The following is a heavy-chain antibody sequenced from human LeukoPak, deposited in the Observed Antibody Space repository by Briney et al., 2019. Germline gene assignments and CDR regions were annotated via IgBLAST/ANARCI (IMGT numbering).Heavy chain of an antibody. D-gene: IGHD6-13*01. CDR2: INHSGST. CDR3: ARVQQLGQGFHY. Sequence: SETLSLTCAVYGGSFSGYYWSWIRQPPGKGLEWIGEINHSGSTNYNPSLKSRVTISVDTSKNQFSLQLNSVTPEDTAVYYCARVQQLGQGFHYWGLGTLVTVSS. V-gene: IGHV4-34*01. CDR1: GGSFSGYY. J-gene: IGHJ4*02.